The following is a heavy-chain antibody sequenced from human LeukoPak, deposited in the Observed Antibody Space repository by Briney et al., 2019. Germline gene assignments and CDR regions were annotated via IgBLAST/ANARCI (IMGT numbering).Heavy chain of an antibody. Sequence: SETLSLTCAVYGGSFSGFFWTWIRQPPGKGLEWIGEINHSGSTNYNPSLKSRVTISVDTSKNHFSLKLRSVTVADTAVYYCARHQGVVDLWGRGSLVTVSS. CDR2: INHSGST. D-gene: IGHD3-3*01. J-gene: IGHJ2*01. V-gene: IGHV4-34*01. CDR1: GGSFSGFF. CDR3: ARHQGVVDL.